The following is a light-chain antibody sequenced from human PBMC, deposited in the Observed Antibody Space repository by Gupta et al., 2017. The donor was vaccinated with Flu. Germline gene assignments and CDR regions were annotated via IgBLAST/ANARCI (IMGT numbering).Light chain of an antibody. V-gene: IGLV2-14*04. CDR1: SSDVGGYNW. CDR2: DVS. Sequence: SINIPCSGTSSDVGGYNWVAWNQQHPSKAHKLLISDVSKRPSGVSNRFSGSESGNTASLTNSEREAEDGADYFCNSYTTSSLVVFGGGTKLTVL. J-gene: IGLJ2*01. CDR3: NSYTTSSLVV.